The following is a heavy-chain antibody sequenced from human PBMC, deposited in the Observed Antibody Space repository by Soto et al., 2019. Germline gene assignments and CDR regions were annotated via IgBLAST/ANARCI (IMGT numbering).Heavy chain of an antibody. V-gene: IGHV3-30*18. J-gene: IGHJ4*02. CDR2: ISYDGDNE. CDR1: GFTFSNYG. D-gene: IGHD2-2*01. CDR3: AKDGGPVYCNSPGCSAKHFDY. Sequence: QVQLVESGGGVVQPGRSLRLSCAASGFTFSNYGMHWVRQAPGKGLEWVAIISYDGDNEYYADSVRCRFTISRDNSKNTLYLQTSSLRHEDTAVYYCAKDGGPVYCNSPGCSAKHFDYWGQGTLVTVSS.